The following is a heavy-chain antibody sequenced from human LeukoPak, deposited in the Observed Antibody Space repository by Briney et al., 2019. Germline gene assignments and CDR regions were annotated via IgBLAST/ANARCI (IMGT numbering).Heavy chain of an antibody. Sequence: PSETLSLTCTVSGGSISSSSYYWGWIRQPPGKGLEWIGSIYYSGSTYYNPSLKSRVTISVDTSKNQFSLKLSSVTAADTAVYYCARVPYYYDSSGSYYFDYWGQGTPVTVSS. CDR1: GGSISSSSYY. CDR2: IYYSGST. D-gene: IGHD3-22*01. CDR3: ARVPYYYDSSGSYYFDY. J-gene: IGHJ4*02. V-gene: IGHV4-39*07.